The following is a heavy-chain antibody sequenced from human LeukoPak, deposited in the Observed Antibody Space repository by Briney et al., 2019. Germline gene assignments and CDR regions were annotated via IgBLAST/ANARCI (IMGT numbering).Heavy chain of an antibody. CDR3: ARDHHYYGSGSYYNKLFDY. Sequence: SVKVSCKASGGTFSSYAISWVRQAPGQGLEWMGGIIPIFGTANYAQKFQGRVTITADESTSTAYMELGSLRSEDTAVYYCARDHHYYGSGSYYNKLFDYWGQGTLVTVSS. V-gene: IGHV1-69*13. D-gene: IGHD3-10*01. J-gene: IGHJ4*02. CDR2: IIPIFGTA. CDR1: GGTFSSYA.